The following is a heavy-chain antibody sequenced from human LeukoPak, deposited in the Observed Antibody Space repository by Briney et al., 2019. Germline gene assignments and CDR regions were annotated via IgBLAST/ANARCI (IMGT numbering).Heavy chain of an antibody. CDR3: ASSGILTGNFDY. CDR2: ISPSGGST. Sequence: GASVKVSCKAFGYTFTSNYMHWVRQAPGQGPEWMGVISPSGGSTTYAQKFQGRVTLTRDMSTSTDYLELSSLRSEDTAVYYCASSGILTGNFDYWGQGTLVTVSS. V-gene: IGHV1-46*01. J-gene: IGHJ4*02. CDR1: GYTFTSNY. D-gene: IGHD3-9*01.